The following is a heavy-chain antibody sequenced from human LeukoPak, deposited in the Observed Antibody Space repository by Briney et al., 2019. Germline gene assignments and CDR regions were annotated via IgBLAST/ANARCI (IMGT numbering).Heavy chain of an antibody. J-gene: IGHJ4*02. Sequence: GASVNVSCKASGYTFTGYYMHWVRQAPGQGLEWMGLINPTGGSTGYAQKFQGRVTMTRDMSTSTDYMELSSLRSEDTAVYYCARIRISGSYYNYWGQGTLVTVSS. CDR1: GYTFTGYY. CDR3: ARIRISGSYYNY. D-gene: IGHD3-10*01. CDR2: INPTGGST. V-gene: IGHV1-46*01.